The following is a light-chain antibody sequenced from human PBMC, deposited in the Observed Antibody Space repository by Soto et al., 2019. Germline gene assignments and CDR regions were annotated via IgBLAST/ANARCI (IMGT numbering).Light chain of an antibody. CDR2: DTS. Sequence: EVVMRQSPATLSVSPGDGATLSCRASQGIGDTLAGYQHKPGQTPRLLIYDTSTRATGVPARFSGSRSGTEFTLNINSLHSEEFAVYYCQRYNNWPLTFGGGTKVESK. J-gene: IGKJ4*01. CDR1: QGIGDT. V-gene: IGKV3-15*01. CDR3: QRYNNWPLT.